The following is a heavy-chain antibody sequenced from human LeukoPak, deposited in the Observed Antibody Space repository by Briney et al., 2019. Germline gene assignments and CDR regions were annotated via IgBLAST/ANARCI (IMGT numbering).Heavy chain of an antibody. J-gene: IGHJ4*02. CDR2: MNPNSGNT. CDR1: GGTFSSYA. CDR3: ARGPINYYDSSGYIDY. D-gene: IGHD3-22*01. V-gene: IGHV1-8*02. Sequence: ASVKVSCKASGGTFSSYAINWVRQATGQGLEWMGWMNPNSGNTGYAQKFQGRVTMTRNTSISTAYMELSSLRSEDTAVYYCARGPINYYDSSGYIDYWGQGTLVTVSS.